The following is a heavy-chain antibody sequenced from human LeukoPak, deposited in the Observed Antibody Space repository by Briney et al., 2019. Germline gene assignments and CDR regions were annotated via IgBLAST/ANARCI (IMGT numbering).Heavy chain of an antibody. CDR1: GYTFNGYH. V-gene: IGHV1-2*06. CDR2: INAYSGDT. CDR3: ARDQGSLTRSWYTGY. Sequence: EASVKVSCKASGYTFNGYHIHWVRQAPGQGLERMGRINAYSGDTNFAQKVQGRVTMTRDTSITTVYMDLSSLTADDMAVYYCARDQGSLTRSWYTGYWGQGTQVTVSS. J-gene: IGHJ4*02. D-gene: IGHD6-13*01.